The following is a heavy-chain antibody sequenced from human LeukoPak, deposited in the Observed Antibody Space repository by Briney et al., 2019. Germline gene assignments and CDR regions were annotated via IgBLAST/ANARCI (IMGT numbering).Heavy chain of an antibody. Sequence: SVKVSCKASGGTFISYAISWVRQAPGQGLEWMGRIVPILGIANYAQKFQGRVTITPDKSTSTAYMELSSLRSEDTAVYYCARSMITFGGVIARTYYFDYWGQGTLVTVSS. CDR2: IVPILGIA. CDR3: ARSMITFGGVIARTYYFDY. CDR1: GGTFISYA. D-gene: IGHD3-16*02. V-gene: IGHV1-69*04. J-gene: IGHJ4*02.